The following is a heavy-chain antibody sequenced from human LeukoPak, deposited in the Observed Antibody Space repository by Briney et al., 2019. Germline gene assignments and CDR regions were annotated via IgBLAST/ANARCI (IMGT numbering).Heavy chain of an antibody. CDR3: ARGRQWLVPVNYYYYYMDV. CDR2: MNPNSGNT. D-gene: IGHD6-19*01. V-gene: IGHV1-8*01. CDR1: GYTFTSYD. Sequence: ASVKVSCKASGYTFTSYDINWVRQATGQGLDWMGWMNPNSGNTGYPQKFQGRVTMTRNTSISTAYTELSSLRSEDTTVYYCARGRQWLVPVNYYYYYMDVWGKGTTVTVSS. J-gene: IGHJ6*03.